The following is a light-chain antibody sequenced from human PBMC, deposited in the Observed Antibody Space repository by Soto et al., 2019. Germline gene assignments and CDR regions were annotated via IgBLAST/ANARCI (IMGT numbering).Light chain of an antibody. CDR3: QQRSNWPPIT. CDR1: QSVSSY. Sequence: EIVLTQSPATLSLSTGERATLSCRASQSVSSYLAWYQQKPGQAPRLLIYGASSRATGIPDRFSGSGSGTDFTLTISRLEPEDFAVYYCQQRSNWPPITFGQGTRLEIK. CDR2: GAS. J-gene: IGKJ5*01. V-gene: IGKV3-11*01.